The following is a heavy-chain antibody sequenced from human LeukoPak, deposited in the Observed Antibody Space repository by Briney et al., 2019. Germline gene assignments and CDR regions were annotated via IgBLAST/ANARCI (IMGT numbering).Heavy chain of an antibody. J-gene: IGHJ5*02. Sequence: GESLKISCKGSGYIFSSYWIGWVRQVPGKGLEWMGIIFPGDSDTRYSPSFQGQVTISADKSITTAYLQLSSLKASDTAMYYCARQDGLAAAMFDPWGQGTLVTVSS. CDR1: GYIFSSYW. CDR2: IFPGDSDT. CDR3: ARQDGLAAAMFDP. D-gene: IGHD6-13*01. V-gene: IGHV5-51*01.